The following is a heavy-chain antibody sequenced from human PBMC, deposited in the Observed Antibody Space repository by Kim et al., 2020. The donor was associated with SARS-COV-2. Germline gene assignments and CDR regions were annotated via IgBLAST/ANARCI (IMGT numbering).Heavy chain of an antibody. CDR3: ARHRHYGSGTYYPPQHYFYY. CDR1: GFIFSTYS. CDR2: ISVGSATI. D-gene: IGHD3-10*01. V-gene: IGHV3-48*02. Sequence: GGSLRLSCAASGFIFSTYSMFWVRQAPGKGLEWVSYISVGSATIYYADSVKGRFTISRDDAKSSLFLQLNSLRDEDTAVYYCARHRHYGSGTYYPPQHYFYYWGQGTLVTVSS. J-gene: IGHJ4*02.